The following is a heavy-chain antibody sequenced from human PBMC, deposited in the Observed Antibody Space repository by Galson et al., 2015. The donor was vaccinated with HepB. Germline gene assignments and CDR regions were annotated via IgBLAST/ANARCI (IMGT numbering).Heavy chain of an antibody. CDR2: ISAAGTIT. J-gene: IGHJ4*02. D-gene: IGHD3-16*01. Sequence: SLRLSCAASGFTFSTYDMHWVRQAPGKGLEWVAVISAAGTITVYADSVKGRFTISRDNSKNTLYVEMNSLRSEDTALYYCARDLIGGVPDDFDYWGQGTLVTVSS. CDR1: GFTFSTYD. CDR3: ARDLIGGVPDDFDY. V-gene: IGHV3-30-3*01.